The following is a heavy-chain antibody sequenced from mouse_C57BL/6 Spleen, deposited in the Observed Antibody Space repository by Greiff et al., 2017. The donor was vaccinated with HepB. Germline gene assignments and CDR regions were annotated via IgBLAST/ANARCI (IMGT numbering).Heavy chain of an antibody. Sequence: VQLKESGAELARPGASVKMSCKASGYTFTSYTMHWVKQRPGQGLEWIGYINPSSGYTKYNQKFKDKATLTADKSSSTAYMQLSSLTSEDSAVYYCARGTTVVAEAYWGQGTLVTVSA. D-gene: IGHD1-1*01. CDR1: GYTFTSYT. CDR2: INPSSGYT. J-gene: IGHJ3*01. CDR3: ARGTTVVAEAY. V-gene: IGHV1-4*01.